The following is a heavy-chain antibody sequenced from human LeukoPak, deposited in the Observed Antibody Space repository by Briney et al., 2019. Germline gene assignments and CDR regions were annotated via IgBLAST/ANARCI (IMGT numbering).Heavy chain of an antibody. D-gene: IGHD2-8*02. Sequence: GGSLRLSCYASGFSFSTYDMHWVRQAPGKGLEWVAVISYDGSNKYYADSVKGRFTISRDNSKNTLYLQINSLRAEDTAVYYCARSWSEDDAFDIWGQGTMVTVSS. CDR3: ARSWSEDDAFDI. CDR1: GFSFSTYD. J-gene: IGHJ3*02. CDR2: ISYDGSNK. V-gene: IGHV3-30-3*01.